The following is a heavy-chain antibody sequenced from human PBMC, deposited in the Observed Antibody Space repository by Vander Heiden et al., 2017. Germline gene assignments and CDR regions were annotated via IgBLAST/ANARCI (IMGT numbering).Heavy chain of an antibody. CDR2: TWYDGSRK. D-gene: IGHD3-10*01. Sequence: VQLVESGGGVVQPGRSMRLSCAASGFTLSNYGFHWVRQAPGKGLEWVAVTWYDGSRKYFADPVQDRFSISRDNSKVFLQMNSLRAEDTAVYYCARDGRVRGIIIRPYYYYGMDVWGQGTAVTVSS. J-gene: IGHJ6*02. V-gene: IGHV3-33*01. CDR1: GFTLSNYG. CDR3: ARDGRVRGIIIRPYYYYGMDV.